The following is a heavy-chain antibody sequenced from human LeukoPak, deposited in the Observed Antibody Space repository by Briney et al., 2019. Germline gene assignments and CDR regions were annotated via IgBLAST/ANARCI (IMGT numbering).Heavy chain of an antibody. Sequence: SETLSLTCSFSGGPINGTYYYWGWVRQPPGKGLEWIGSFYDNGRTFYNPSLKSRVTISVDTSKNQLSLKLSSVTAADTAVYYCARLLIVGATFDAFDIWGQGTMVTVSS. CDR2: FYDNGRT. CDR3: ARLLIVGATFDAFDI. V-gene: IGHV4-39*01. J-gene: IGHJ3*02. CDR1: GGPINGTYYY. D-gene: IGHD1-26*01.